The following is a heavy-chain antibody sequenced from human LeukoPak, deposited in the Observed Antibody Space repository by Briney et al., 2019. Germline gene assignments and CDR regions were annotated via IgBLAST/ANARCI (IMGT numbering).Heavy chain of an antibody. J-gene: IGHJ4*02. D-gene: IGHD4-17*01. CDR3: AKGPSYGDLDY. Sequence: GGSLRLSCVASGFIFSSYATNWVRQAPGKGLEWVSTISGSGGTTYYADSVKGRFTISRDNSKNTLYLQTNSLRAEGTAVYYCAKGPSYGDLDYWGQGTLVTVSS. CDR2: ISGSGGTT. CDR1: GFIFSSYA. V-gene: IGHV3-23*01.